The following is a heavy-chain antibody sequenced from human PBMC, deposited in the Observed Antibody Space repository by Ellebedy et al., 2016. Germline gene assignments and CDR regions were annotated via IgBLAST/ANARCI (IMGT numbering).Heavy chain of an antibody. CDR1: GYMFTSYA. D-gene: IGHD2/OR15-2a*01. J-gene: IGHJ4*02. CDR2: INTNTGNP. Sequence: ASVKVSCKASGYMFTSYAMRWVRQAPGQGLEWMGWINTNTGNPTYAQGFTGRFVFSFDTSVSTAYLQITGLQADDTAVYYCARAPYCNTASCYAEYWGQGTLVTVSS. V-gene: IGHV7-4-1*02. CDR3: ARAPYCNTASCYAEY.